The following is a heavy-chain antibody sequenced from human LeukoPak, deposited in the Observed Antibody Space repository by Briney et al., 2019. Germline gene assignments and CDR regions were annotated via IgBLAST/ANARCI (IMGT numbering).Heavy chain of an antibody. CDR3: ARTSRSGGSPPLDAFDI. V-gene: IGHV4-61*01. CDR2: IYDSGST. D-gene: IGHD1-26*01. CDR1: GGSISSGSYY. Sequence: PSQTLSLTCTVSGGSISSGSYYWSWIRQPPGKGLEWIGYIYDSGSTNYNPSLKSRVTISVDTSKNQFSLKLSSVTAADTAVYYCARTSRSGGSPPLDAFDIWGQGTMVTVSS. J-gene: IGHJ3*02.